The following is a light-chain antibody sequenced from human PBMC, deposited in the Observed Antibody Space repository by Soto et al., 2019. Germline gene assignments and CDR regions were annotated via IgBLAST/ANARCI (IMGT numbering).Light chain of an antibody. CDR2: GNS. CDR1: SSNIGAHYD. Sequence: QSVLTQPHSVSGAPGQRVTISCTGSSSNIGAHYDVHWYQQLPGTAPKLLIYGNSNRPSGVPDRFSGSKSGTSASLAITGLQADDEADYYCQSYDSSLSVYVFGTGTKLTVL. J-gene: IGLJ1*01. V-gene: IGLV1-40*01. CDR3: QSYDSSLSVYV.